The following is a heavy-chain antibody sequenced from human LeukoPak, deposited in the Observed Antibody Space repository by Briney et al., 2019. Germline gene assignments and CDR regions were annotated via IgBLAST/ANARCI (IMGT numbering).Heavy chain of an antibody. CDR2: ISSSSSTI. CDR1: GFTFSSYS. D-gene: IGHD4-11*01. Sequence: GGSLRLSCAASGFTFSSYSMNWVRQAPGKGLEWVSYISSSSSTIYYADSVKGRFTISRDNAKNSLYLQMNSLRAEDTAVYYCARERDYSNYPAHGKDVWGQGTTVTVSS. J-gene: IGHJ6*02. V-gene: IGHV3-48*01. CDR3: ARERDYSNYPAHGKDV.